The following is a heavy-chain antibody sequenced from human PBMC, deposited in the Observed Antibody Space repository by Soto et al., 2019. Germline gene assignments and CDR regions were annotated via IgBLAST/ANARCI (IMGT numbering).Heavy chain of an antibody. J-gene: IGHJ4*02. CDR3: LTERGAGSYNGYAREDH. V-gene: IGHV3-15*01. Sequence: EVQLVQSGGGLVKPGESLTLSCAASGFTFANAWMSWVRQAPGKGLEWVGRMKSITDAGTTDFAAPVKGRFSISRDESKKTWYLHMTNVKVDDTALYYCLTERGAGSYNGYAREDHWGQGTLVTVSS. CDR2: MKSITDAGTT. CDR1: GFTFANAW. D-gene: IGHD5-12*01.